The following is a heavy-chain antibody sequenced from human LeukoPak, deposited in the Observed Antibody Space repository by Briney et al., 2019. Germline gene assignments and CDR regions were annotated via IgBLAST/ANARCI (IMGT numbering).Heavy chain of an antibody. CDR1: GFTFSSYA. CDR3: AKDRPPKMTTVTTQDAFDI. D-gene: IGHD4-17*01. V-gene: IGHV3-23*01. J-gene: IGHJ3*02. CDR2: ISGSGGST. Sequence: PGGSLRLSCAASGFTFSSYAMSWVRQAPGKGLEWVSAISGSGGSTYYADSVKGRFTISRDNSKDTLYLQMNSLRAEDTAVYYCAKDRPPKMTTVTTQDAFDIWGQGTMVTVSS.